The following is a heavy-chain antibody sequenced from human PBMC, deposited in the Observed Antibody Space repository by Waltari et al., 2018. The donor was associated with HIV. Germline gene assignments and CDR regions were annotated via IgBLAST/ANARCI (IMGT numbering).Heavy chain of an antibody. CDR3: AREGLAFDY. J-gene: IGHJ4*02. CDR2: INPNSGSM. CDR1: GYTFTDYY. V-gene: IGHV1-2*02. Sequence: QVQLVQSGAEVKKPGASVKVSCTASGYTFTDYYVHWVRQAPGQGLEWMGLINPNSGSMNYAQKEQGRVTMTRDTSISTDYMELSRLRSDGTAVYYWAREGLAFDYWGQGPLVTVSS.